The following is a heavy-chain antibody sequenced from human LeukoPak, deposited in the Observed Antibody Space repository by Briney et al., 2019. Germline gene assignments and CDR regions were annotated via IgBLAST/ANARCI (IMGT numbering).Heavy chain of an antibody. CDR3: AGSSGYSSSWYFDY. J-gene: IGHJ4*02. CDR2: INPNSGGT. D-gene: IGHD6-13*01. Sequence: APVKVSCKASGYTFTGYYMHWVRQAPGQGLEWMGWINPNSGGTNYAQKFQGRVTMTRDTSTSTAYMELSRLRSDDTAVYYCAGSSGYSSSWYFDYWGQGTLVTVSS. CDR1: GYTFTGYY. V-gene: IGHV1-2*02.